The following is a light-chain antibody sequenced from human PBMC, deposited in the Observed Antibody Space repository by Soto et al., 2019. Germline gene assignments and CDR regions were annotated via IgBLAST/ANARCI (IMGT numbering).Light chain of an antibody. J-gene: IGLJ1*01. CDR1: NIGSKS. CDR3: QVWDSSSDPYV. V-gene: IGLV3-21*02. Sequence: SYELTKPPSVSVAPGRTARITCGGNNIGSKSVHGYQQKPGQAPVLVVYDDSDRPSGIPERFSGSNSGNTATLTISRVEAGDEADYYCQVWDSSSDPYVFGTGTKLTVL. CDR2: DDS.